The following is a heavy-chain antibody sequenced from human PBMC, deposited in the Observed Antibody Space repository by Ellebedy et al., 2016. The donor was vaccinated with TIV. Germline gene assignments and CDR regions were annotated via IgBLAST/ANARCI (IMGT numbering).Heavy chain of an antibody. D-gene: IGHD3-10*01. Sequence: GGSLRLSXVASGFTFRSHGIHWVRQAPGKGLEWVAVISSDGSNIYYADSVKGRFTISRDNSKNTLYLQMNSLRTDDMAVYYCARGGSSGSSDYWGQGTLVTVSS. CDR1: GFTFRSHG. J-gene: IGHJ4*02. CDR3: ARGGSSGSSDY. CDR2: ISSDGSNI. V-gene: IGHV3-30*03.